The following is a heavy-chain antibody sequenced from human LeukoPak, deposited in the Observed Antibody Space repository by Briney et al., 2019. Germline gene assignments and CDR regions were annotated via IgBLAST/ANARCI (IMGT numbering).Heavy chain of an antibody. CDR1: GGSISSYY. CDR3: ARDQPLAVAGHYFDY. V-gene: IGHV4-4*07. D-gene: IGHD6-19*01. J-gene: IGHJ4*02. CDR2: IYTSGST. Sequence: PSETLSLTCTVSGGSISSYYWSWIRQPAGKGLEWIGCIYTSGSTNYNPSLKSRVTMSVDTSKNQFSLKLSSVTAADTAVYYCARDQPLAVAGHYFDYWGQGTLVTVSS.